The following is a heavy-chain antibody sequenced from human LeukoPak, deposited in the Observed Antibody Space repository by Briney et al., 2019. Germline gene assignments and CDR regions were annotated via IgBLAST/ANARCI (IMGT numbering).Heavy chain of an antibody. J-gene: IGHJ5*02. Sequence: SVKVSYKASGFTFTSSAMQWVRQARGQRLEWIGWIVVGSGNTNYTQKFQERVTITRDMSTSTAYMELSSLRSEDTTVYYCAADFASLLDCSGGSCYPHRFDPWGQGTLVTVSS. V-gene: IGHV1-58*02. CDR1: GFTFTSSA. CDR3: AADFASLLDCSGGSCYPHRFDP. D-gene: IGHD2-15*01. CDR2: IVVGSGNT.